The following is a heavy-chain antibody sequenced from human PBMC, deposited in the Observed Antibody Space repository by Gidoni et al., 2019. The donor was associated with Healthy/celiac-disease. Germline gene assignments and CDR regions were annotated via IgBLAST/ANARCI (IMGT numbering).Heavy chain of an antibody. CDR3: ASNSVGYSYGPDAFDI. V-gene: IGHV4-59*01. D-gene: IGHD5-18*01. J-gene: IGHJ3*02. CDR2: IYYSGST. Sequence: IRQPPGKGLEWIGYIYYSGSTNYNPSLKSRVTISVDTSKNQFSLKLSSVTAADTAVYYCASNSVGYSYGPDAFDIWGQGTMVTVSS.